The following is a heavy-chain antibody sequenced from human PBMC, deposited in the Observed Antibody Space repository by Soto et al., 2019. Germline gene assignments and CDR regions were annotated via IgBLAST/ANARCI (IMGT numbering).Heavy chain of an antibody. J-gene: IGHJ6*02. CDR3: ARDHGDYGYYYYGMDV. D-gene: IGHD4-17*01. CDR2: IYYSGST. V-gene: IGHV4-31*03. CDR1: GGSISSGGYY. Sequence: SETLSLTCTVSGGSISSGGYYWSWIRQHPGKGLEWIGYIYYSGSTYYNPPLKSRVTISVDTSKNQFSLKLSSVTAADTAVYYCARDHGDYGYYYYGMDVWGQGTTVTVSS.